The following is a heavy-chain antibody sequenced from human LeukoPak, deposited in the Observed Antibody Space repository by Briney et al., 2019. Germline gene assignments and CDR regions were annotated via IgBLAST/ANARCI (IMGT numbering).Heavy chain of an antibody. V-gene: IGHV4-59*01. CDR1: GGSMTGYY. CDR3: ARLRGNYFPDY. D-gene: IGHD4-11*01. CDR2: IYYSGSI. J-gene: IGHJ4*02. Sequence: SETLSLTCGVSGGSMTGYYWTWIRQPPGKGLEWIGYIYYSGSINYNPSLKSRITISVDTSKNRFSLKLSSVTAADTAVYYCARLRGNYFPDYWGQGTLVTVSS.